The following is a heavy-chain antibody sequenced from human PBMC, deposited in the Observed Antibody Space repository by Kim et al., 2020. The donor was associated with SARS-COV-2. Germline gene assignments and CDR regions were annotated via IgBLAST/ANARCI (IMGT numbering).Heavy chain of an antibody. V-gene: IGHV3-74*01. CDR3: ATIAAAGPSLV. Sequence: GGSLRLSCAASGFTFSSYWMNWVRQAPGKGLVWVSRINSDGSSTSYADSVKGRFTISRDNAKNTLYLQMNSLRAEDTAVYYCATIAAAGPSLVWGQGTLVTVSS. D-gene: IGHD6-13*01. CDR2: INSDGSST. J-gene: IGHJ4*02. CDR1: GFTFSSYW.